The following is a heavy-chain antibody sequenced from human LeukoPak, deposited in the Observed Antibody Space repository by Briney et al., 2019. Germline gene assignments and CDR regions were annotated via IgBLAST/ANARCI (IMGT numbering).Heavy chain of an antibody. CDR3: ARRPRWYCSGGSCYHFDY. V-gene: IGHV4-34*01. Sequence: SETLSLTSAVYGGSFSGYYWSWIRQPPGKGLEWIGEINHSGSTNYNPSLKSRVTISVDTSKNQFSLKLSSVTAADTAVYYCARRPRWYCSGGSCYHFDYWGQGTLVTVSS. D-gene: IGHD2-15*01. CDR2: INHSGST. J-gene: IGHJ4*02. CDR1: GGSFSGYY.